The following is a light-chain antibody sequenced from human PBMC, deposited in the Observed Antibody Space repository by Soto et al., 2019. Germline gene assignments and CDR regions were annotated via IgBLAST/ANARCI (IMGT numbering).Light chain of an antibody. V-gene: IGKV1-39*01. CDR1: QSISSN. J-gene: IGKJ5*01. CDR3: QPSYTIPIS. CDR2: DTS. Sequence: IQMTQWPSTLPACVGERESITFLASQSISSNLNWYQQKPGRAPKLLIYDTSSLQSGVPSRFSGSGSGTDFTLTISSLQPEAFPPYYWQPSYTIPISFRLGTRLEIK.